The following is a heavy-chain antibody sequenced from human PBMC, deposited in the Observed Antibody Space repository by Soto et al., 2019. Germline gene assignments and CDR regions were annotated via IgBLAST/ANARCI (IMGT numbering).Heavy chain of an antibody. CDR2: ISSSGSTI. CDR3: ARDPGYSSGWFVAFDI. V-gene: IGHV3-11*01. D-gene: IGHD6-19*01. Sequence: GGSPRLPCAAFGFTFSDYYMRWIRQAPGKGLEWVSYISSSGSTIYYADSVKGRFTISRDNAKNSLYLQMNSLRAEDTAVYYCARDPGYSSGWFVAFDIWGQGTMVTVSS. CDR1: GFTFSDYY. J-gene: IGHJ3*02.